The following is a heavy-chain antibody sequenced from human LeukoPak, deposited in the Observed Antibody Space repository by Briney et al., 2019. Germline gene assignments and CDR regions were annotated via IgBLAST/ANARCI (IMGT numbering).Heavy chain of an antibody. CDR1: GGSISSGDSS. D-gene: IGHD2-2*02. CDR3: ARTPGYCSGTSCYIGY. CDR2: IYSSGDT. V-gene: IGHV4-30-4*01. Sequence: SETLSLTCTVSGGSISSGDSSWSWIRQPPGKGLEWIGYIYSSGDTYYSPSLKSRVTISVDTSKNQFSLRLSSVTAADTAVYYCARTPGYCSGTSCYIGYWGQGTLVTVSS. J-gene: IGHJ4*02.